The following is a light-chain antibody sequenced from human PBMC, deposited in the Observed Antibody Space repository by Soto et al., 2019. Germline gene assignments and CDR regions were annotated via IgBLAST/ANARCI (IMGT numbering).Light chain of an antibody. Sequence: EIVRTQSPATVSVSPGERATLSCSASQSVSSNLAWYQQKPGQAPRLLIYGASSRATGIPARFIGSGSGTEFTLTISSLQSEDFAVYYCQQYNNWPPPYTFGQGTKLEIK. V-gene: IGKV3-15*01. CDR1: QSVSSN. CDR2: GAS. J-gene: IGKJ2*01. CDR3: QQYNNWPPPYT.